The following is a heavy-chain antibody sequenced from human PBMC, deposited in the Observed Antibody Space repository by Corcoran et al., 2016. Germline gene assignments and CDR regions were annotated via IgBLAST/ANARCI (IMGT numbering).Heavy chain of an antibody. D-gene: IGHD5-12*01. Sequence: QVQLVESGGGVVQPGRSLRLSCAASGFTFSSYGMHWVRQAPGKGLEWVAVISYDGSNKYYADSVKGRFTISRDNSKNTLYLQMNSLRAEDTAVYYCAKAKGYSGYDSRYSSGWEIDYWGQGTLVTVSS. V-gene: IGHV3-30*18. J-gene: IGHJ4*02. CDR2: ISYDGSNK. CDR3: AKAKGYSGYDSRYSSGWEIDY. CDR1: GFTFSSYG.